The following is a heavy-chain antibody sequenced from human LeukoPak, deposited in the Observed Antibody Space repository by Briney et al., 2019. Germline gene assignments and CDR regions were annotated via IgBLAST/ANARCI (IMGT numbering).Heavy chain of an antibody. V-gene: IGHV4-59*01. CDR1: GGSISSYY. CDR3: ARIGVPAAIDEYYFDY. CDR2: IYYSGST. D-gene: IGHD2-2*01. Sequence: SETLSLTCTVSGGSISSYYWSWIRQPPGEGLEWIGYIYYSGSTNYNPSLKSRVTISVDTSKNQFSLKLSSVTAADTAVYYCARIGVPAAIDEYYFDYWGQGTLVTVSS. J-gene: IGHJ4*02.